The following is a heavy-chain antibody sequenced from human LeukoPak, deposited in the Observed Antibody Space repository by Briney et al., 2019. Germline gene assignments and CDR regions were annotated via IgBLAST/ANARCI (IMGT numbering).Heavy chain of an antibody. CDR3: ARDRVTGTPTGAYY. CDR2: IIPILGIA. V-gene: IGHV1-69*04. D-gene: IGHD1-7*01. J-gene: IGHJ4*02. Sequence: ASVKVSCKPSGGTFSIYDISWVRQAPGQGLECMGRIIPILGIANYAQKFQGRVTITADKSTSTAYMELSSLRSEDTAVYYCARDRVTGTPTGAYYWGQGTLVTVSS. CDR1: GGTFSIYD.